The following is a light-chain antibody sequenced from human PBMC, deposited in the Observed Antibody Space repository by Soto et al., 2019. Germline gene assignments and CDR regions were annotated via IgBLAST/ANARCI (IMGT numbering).Light chain of an antibody. V-gene: IGLV2-11*01. Sequence: QSALTQPRSVSGSPGRSVTISCTGTSSDFGGYNYVSWYQQHPGKAPKLMIYDVNKRPSGVPDRFSGSKSGNTASLTISGLQAEDEADYSCCSYAVTDVLFGGGTKLTVL. CDR3: CSYAVTDVL. CDR1: SSDFGGYNY. CDR2: DVN. J-gene: IGLJ2*01.